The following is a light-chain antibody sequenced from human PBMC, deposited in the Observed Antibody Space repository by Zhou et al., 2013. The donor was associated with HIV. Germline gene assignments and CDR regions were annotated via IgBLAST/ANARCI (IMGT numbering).Light chain of an antibody. CDR1: QSINTY. J-gene: IGKJ2*01. CDR3: QQSYSTPPYT. V-gene: IGKV1-39*01. CDR2: AAS. Sequence: DIQMTQSPSSLSASVGDRVTITCRASQSINTYLNWYQQKPGKAPKILVHAASSLQSGVPSRFSGSGSGTDFTLTISSLQPEDFATYYCQQSYSTPPYTFGQGTKLEIK.